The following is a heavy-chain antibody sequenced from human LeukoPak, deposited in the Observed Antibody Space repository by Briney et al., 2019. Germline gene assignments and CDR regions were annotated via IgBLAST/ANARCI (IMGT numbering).Heavy chain of an antibody. CDR1: GFTFSDYY. CDR3: TRAEGLQPRSPRYYMDV. CDR2: ISSSGITI. Sequence: KSGGSLRLSCAASGFTFSDYYMSWIRQAPGKGLEWVSYISSSGITIYYADSVKGRFTISRDNAKNSLYLQMNSLRAEDTAVYYCTRAEGLQPRSPRYYMDVWGKGTTVTVSS. D-gene: IGHD4-11*01. J-gene: IGHJ6*03. V-gene: IGHV3-11*04.